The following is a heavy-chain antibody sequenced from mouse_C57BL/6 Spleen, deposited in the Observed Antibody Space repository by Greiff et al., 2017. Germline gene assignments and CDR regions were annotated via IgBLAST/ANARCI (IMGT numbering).Heavy chain of an antibody. Sequence: EVKLVESGEGLVKPGGSLKLSCAASGFTFSSYAMSWVRQTPEKSLEWVAYISSGGDYIYYADTVKGRFTISRDNARNTLYLQMSSLKSEDTAMYYCTREGIYDGYYGFAYWGQGTLVTVSA. CDR1: GFTFSSYA. CDR2: ISSGGDYI. V-gene: IGHV5-9-1*02. CDR3: TREGIYDGYYGFAY. D-gene: IGHD2-3*01. J-gene: IGHJ3*01.